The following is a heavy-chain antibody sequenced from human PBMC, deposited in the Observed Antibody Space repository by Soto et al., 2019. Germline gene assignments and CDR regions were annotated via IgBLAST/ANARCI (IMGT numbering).Heavy chain of an antibody. V-gene: IGHV3-15*01. CDR2: IKSKTDGGTT. CDR3: TTTVLAYCGGDCYSRYYYYYYGMDV. Sequence: EVQLVESGGGLVKPGGSLRLSCAASGFTFSNAWMSWVRQAPGKGLEWVGRIKSKTDGGTTDYAAPVKGRFTISRDDSKNTLYLQMNSLKTEDTAVYYCTTTVLAYCGGDCYSRYYYYYYGMDVWGQGTTVTVSS. CDR1: GFTFSNAW. J-gene: IGHJ6*02. D-gene: IGHD2-21*02.